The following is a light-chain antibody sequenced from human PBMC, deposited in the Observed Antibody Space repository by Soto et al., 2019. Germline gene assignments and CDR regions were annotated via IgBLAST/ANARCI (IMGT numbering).Light chain of an antibody. V-gene: IGLV2-8*01. CDR1: SSDVGGYNY. Sequence: QSVPTQPPSASGSPGQSATISCTGTSSDVGGYNYVSWYQQYPGKAPKLMIYEVSKRPSGVPDRFSGSKSGNTASLTFSGLQPEDEADYYCSSYAGSSTWVFGGGTKLTVL. CDR3: SSYAGSSTWV. J-gene: IGLJ2*01. CDR2: EVS.